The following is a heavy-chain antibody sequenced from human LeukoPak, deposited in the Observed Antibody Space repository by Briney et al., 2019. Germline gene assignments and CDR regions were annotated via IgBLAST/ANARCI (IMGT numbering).Heavy chain of an antibody. V-gene: IGHV3-30-3*01. CDR2: ISYDGSNK. Sequence: PGGSLRLSCAASGFTFSNYAMHWVRQAPGKGLGWVAVISYDGSNKYYADSVKGRFTISRDNSKNTLYLQMNSLRAEDTAVYYCAREPYSSGWYFSYYFDYWGQGTLVTVSS. D-gene: IGHD6-19*01. CDR1: GFTFSNYA. J-gene: IGHJ4*02. CDR3: AREPYSSGWYFSYYFDY.